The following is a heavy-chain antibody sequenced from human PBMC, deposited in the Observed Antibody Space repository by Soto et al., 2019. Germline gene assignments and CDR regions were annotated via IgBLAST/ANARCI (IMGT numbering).Heavy chain of an antibody. CDR3: ATPRPRAVAGGYYFDY. CDR2: ISYDGSNK. V-gene: IGHV3-30-3*01. CDR1: GFTFSSYA. J-gene: IGHJ4*02. Sequence: PGGSLRLSCAASGFTFSSYAMHWVRQAPGKGLEWVAVISYDGSNKYYADSVKGRFTISRDNSKNTLYLQMNSLRAEDTAVYYCATPRPRAVAGGYYFDYWGQGT. D-gene: IGHD6-19*01.